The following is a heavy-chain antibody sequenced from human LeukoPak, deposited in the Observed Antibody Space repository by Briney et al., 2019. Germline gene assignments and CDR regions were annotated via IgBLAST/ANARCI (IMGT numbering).Heavy chain of an antibody. V-gene: IGHV3-23*01. Sequence: SGGSLRLSCAASGFTFSSFGMTWVRQAPGKGLEWVSAISDNGGSIFYADSVKGRFTISRDNSKNSLYLQMNSLRAEDTAVYYCARDRYYYDSSGYYSPYYFDYWGQGTLVTVSS. J-gene: IGHJ4*02. D-gene: IGHD3-22*01. CDR2: ISDNGGSI. CDR3: ARDRYYYDSSGYYSPYYFDY. CDR1: GFTFSSFG.